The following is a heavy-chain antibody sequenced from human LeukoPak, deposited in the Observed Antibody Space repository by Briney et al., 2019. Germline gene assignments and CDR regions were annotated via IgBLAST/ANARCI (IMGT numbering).Heavy chain of an antibody. CDR1: GFTFSSYA. CDR2: FSGRGCST. J-gene: IGHJ4*02. Sequence: GGSLRLSCAASGFTFSSYAMIGARKAPGKGLEWVSAFSGRGCSTYYADSVKGRFTISRDNSKHTLYLQMNSLRAEDTAVYYCAKELIIVVVTALDYWGQRTLVTVSS. CDR3: AKELIIVVVTALDY. D-gene: IGHD2-21*02. V-gene: IGHV3-23*01.